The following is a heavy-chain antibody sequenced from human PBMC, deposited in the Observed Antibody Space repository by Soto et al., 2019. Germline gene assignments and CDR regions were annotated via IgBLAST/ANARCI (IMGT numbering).Heavy chain of an antibody. CDR3: ARLKLKYYDILTGYYRPDDAFDI. CDR1: GGSISSSSYY. Sequence: SSETLSLTCTVSGGSISSSSYYWGWIRQPPGKGLEWIGSIYYSGSTYYNPSLKSRVTISVDTSKNQFSLKLSSVTAADTAVYYCARLKLKYYDILTGYYRPDDAFDIWGQGTMVTVSS. J-gene: IGHJ3*02. V-gene: IGHV4-39*01. CDR2: IYYSGST. D-gene: IGHD3-9*01.